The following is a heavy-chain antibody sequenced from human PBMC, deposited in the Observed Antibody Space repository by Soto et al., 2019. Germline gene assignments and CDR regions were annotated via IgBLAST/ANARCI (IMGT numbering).Heavy chain of an antibody. CDR3: ARRSSGWYFDY. CDR2: ISGSGGST. V-gene: IGHV3-23*01. Sequence: EVQLLESGGGLVQPEGSLRLSCAASGFTFSSYAMNWVRQAPGKGLEWVSVISGSGGSTYYADSVKGRFTISRDNSKNTLYLQMNSLRAEDTAVYYCARRSSGWYFDYWGQGTLVSVSS. CDR1: GFTFSSYA. J-gene: IGHJ4*02. D-gene: IGHD6-19*01.